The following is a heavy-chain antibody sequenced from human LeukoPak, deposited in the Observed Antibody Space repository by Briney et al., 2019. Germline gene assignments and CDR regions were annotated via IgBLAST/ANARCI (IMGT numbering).Heavy chain of an antibody. Sequence: PSETLSLTCTVSGGSISSSSYYWGWIRQPPGKGLEWIGSIYYSGSTYYNPSLKSRVTISVDTSKNQFSLKLSSVTAADTAVYYCASPTPAGEHYFDYWGQGTLVTVSS. CDR2: IYYSGST. CDR1: GGSISSSSYY. V-gene: IGHV4-39*01. J-gene: IGHJ4*02. CDR3: ASPTPAGEHYFDY. D-gene: IGHD3-16*01.